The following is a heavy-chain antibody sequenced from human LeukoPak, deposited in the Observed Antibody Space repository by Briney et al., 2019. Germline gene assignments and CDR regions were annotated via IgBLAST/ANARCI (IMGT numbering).Heavy chain of an antibody. CDR3: ARDYDSSGYYPNWFDP. CDR2: ISSSSSYI. J-gene: IGHJ5*02. D-gene: IGHD3-22*01. V-gene: IGHV3-21*01. CDR1: GFTFSSYS. Sequence: PGGSLRLSCAASGFTFSSYSMNWVRRAPGKGLEWVSSISSSSSYIYYADSVKGRFTISRDNAKNSLYLQMNSLRAEDTAVYYCARDYDSSGYYPNWFDPWGQGTLVTVSS.